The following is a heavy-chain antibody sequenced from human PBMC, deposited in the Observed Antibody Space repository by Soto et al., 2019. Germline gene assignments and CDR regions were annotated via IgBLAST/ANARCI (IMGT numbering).Heavy chain of an antibody. CDR1: GGSISSGGYA. V-gene: IGHV4-30-2*01. CDR3: ARDSLTGNYFDP. CDR2: IYHSGYT. Sequence: QMRLQESGSGLVKPSQTLSLTCAVSGGSISSGGYAWNWIRQPPGKGLEWIGYIYHSGYTSYNPSLKHRVTISVDKSKYQFSLTLSFVTVAETAFYYCARDSLTGNYFDPWGQGTLVTVSS. D-gene: IGHD1-7*01. J-gene: IGHJ5*02.